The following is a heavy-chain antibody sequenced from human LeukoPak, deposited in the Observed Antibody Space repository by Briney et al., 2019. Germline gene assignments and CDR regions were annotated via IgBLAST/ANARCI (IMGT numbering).Heavy chain of an antibody. CDR2: ISAYNGNT. CDR3: ARVSYDSSGYFA. J-gene: IGHJ5*02. CDR1: GYTFTSYG. Sequence: ASVKVSCKASGYTFTSYGISWVRQAPGQGLEWMGWISAYNGNTNYALKLQGRVTMTTLTSTRTAYMAVRSLRSDDTAVYYCARVSYDSSGYFAWGQGTLVTLST. V-gene: IGHV1-18*01. D-gene: IGHD3-22*01.